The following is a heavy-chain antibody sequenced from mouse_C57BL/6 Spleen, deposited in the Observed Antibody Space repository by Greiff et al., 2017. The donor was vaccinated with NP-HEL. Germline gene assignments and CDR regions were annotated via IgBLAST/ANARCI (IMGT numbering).Heavy chain of an antibody. J-gene: IGHJ2*01. CDR1: GYTFTSYW. Sequence: QVQLQQPGAELVRPGTSVKLSCKASGYTFTSYWMHWVKQRPGQGLEWIGVIDPSDSYTNYNQKFKGKATLTVDTSSSTAYMQLSSLTSEDSAVYYCASPNYWGQGTTLTVS. CDR2: IDPSDSYT. CDR3: ASPNY. V-gene: IGHV1-59*01.